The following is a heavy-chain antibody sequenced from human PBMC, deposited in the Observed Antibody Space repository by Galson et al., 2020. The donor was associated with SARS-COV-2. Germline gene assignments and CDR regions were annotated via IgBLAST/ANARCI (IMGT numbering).Heavy chain of an antibody. CDR2: ISSSGSTL. V-gene: IGHV3-48*03. D-gene: IGHD3-22*01. CDR3: ARGGLRDSSGYPLY. CDR1: GFTFSRYE. J-gene: IGHJ4*02. Sequence: GRSLRISCAASGFTFSRYEMNWVRQAPGKGLEWVSYISSSGSTLYYADSVKGRFTISRDNAKNSLYLQMNSLRAEDTAVYYCARGGLRDSSGYPLYWGQGTLVTVSS.